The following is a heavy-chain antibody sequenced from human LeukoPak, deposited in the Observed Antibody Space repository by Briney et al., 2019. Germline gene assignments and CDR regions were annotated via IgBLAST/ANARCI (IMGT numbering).Heavy chain of an antibody. CDR2: LYETGST. J-gene: IGHJ4*02. CDR1: GVSVSSSTYY. Sequence: SETLSLTCTVSGVSVSSSTYYWGWIREAPGKGLEWFGNLYETGSTYYNPSLKSRVTISVDTSKNQFSLKLSSVTAADTAVYYCARTYYFDSSGRIGAFDYWGQGTLVTVSS. CDR3: ARTYYFDSSGRIGAFDY. D-gene: IGHD3-22*01. V-gene: IGHV4-39*01.